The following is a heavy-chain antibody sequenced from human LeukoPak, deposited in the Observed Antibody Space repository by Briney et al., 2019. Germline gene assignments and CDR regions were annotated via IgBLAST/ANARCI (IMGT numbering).Heavy chain of an antibody. D-gene: IGHD3-22*01. CDR2: IWYDGSNK. CDR1: GFTFSSYG. CDR3: VVWGEDRSGHRFDF. V-gene: IGHV3-33*01. Sequence: GGSLRLSCAASGFTFSSYGMHWVRQAPGKGLEWVAVIWYDGSNKYYADSVKGRFTISRDNSKNTLYLQMNGLRVEDTAVYYCVVWGEDRSGHRFDFWGQGTLVTVSS. J-gene: IGHJ4*02.